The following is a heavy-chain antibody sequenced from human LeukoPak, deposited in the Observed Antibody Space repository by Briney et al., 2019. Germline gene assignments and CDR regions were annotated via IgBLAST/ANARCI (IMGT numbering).Heavy chain of an antibody. Sequence: SVKVSCKASAGTLSSYAISWVRQAPGQVLEWMGRIIPIFGTANYAQKFQGRVTITTDESTSTAYMELSSLRSEDTAVYYCARLRYGSWGQGTLVTVSS. V-gene: IGHV1-69*05. CDR1: AGTLSSYA. CDR3: ARLRYGS. J-gene: IGHJ5*02. D-gene: IGHD3-9*01. CDR2: IIPIFGTA.